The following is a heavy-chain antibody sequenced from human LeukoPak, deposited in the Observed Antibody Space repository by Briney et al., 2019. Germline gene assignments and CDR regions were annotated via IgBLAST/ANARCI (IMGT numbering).Heavy chain of an antibody. V-gene: IGHV3-21*01. CDR2: ISSSSSYI. CDR1: GFTFSSYS. Sequence: GGSLRLSCAASGFTFSSYSMNWVRQAPGKGLEWVPSISSSSSYIYYADSVKGRFTISRDNAKNSLYLQMNSLRAEDTAVYYCARDSAAYNWNYRIFDYWGQGTLVTVSS. J-gene: IGHJ4*02. CDR3: ARDSAAYNWNYRIFDY. D-gene: IGHD1-7*01.